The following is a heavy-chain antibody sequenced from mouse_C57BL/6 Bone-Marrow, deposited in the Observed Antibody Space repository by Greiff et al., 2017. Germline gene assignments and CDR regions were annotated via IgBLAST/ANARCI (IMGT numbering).Heavy chain of an antibody. CDR2: IDPENGDT. Sequence: VQLQQSGAELVRPGASVKLSCTASGFNIKDDYMHWVKQRPEQGLEWIGWIDPENGDTEYASKFQGKATITADTSSNTAYLQLSSLTSEDTAVYYCTVYGYDPYSFDYWGQGTTLTVSS. V-gene: IGHV14-4*01. CDR3: TVYGYDPYSFDY. D-gene: IGHD2-2*01. CDR1: GFNIKDDY. J-gene: IGHJ2*01.